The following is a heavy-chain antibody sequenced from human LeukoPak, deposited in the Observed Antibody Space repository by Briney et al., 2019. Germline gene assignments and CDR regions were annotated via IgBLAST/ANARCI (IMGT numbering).Heavy chain of an antibody. CDR1: GYTLRDYY. Sequence: ASVKVSCEASGYTLRDYYIYWVRQAPGQGLEWLGWLKPHSGGTNYAQKFQGRVTLTSDTSISTAYMELSLLTSDDTAIYYCARGLRIINGLDVWGQGTTVIVSS. V-gene: IGHV1-2*02. CDR3: ARGLRIINGLDV. D-gene: IGHD2-15*01. CDR2: LKPHSGGT. J-gene: IGHJ6*02.